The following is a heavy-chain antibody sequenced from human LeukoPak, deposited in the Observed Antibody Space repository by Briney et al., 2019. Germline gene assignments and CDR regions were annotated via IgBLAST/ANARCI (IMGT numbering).Heavy chain of an antibody. CDR3: AKGGYCSSTSCPCDY. CDR1: GFISTNYA. CDR2: ISGSGGST. J-gene: IGHJ4*02. Sequence: PGGSLRLSCAGSGFISTNYAMNWVRQSPGKGLEWVSSISGSGGSTYYADSVKGRFTISRDNSKNTLYLQMNSLRAEDTAVYYCAKGGYCSSTSCPCDYWGQGTLVTVSS. V-gene: IGHV3-23*01. D-gene: IGHD2-2*01.